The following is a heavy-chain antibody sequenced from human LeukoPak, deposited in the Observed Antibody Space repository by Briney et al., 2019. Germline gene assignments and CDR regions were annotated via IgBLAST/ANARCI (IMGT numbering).Heavy chain of an antibody. D-gene: IGHD1-26*01. Sequence: EWVAVISYDGSNKYYADSVNGRFTISRDNSKNTLSLQLNSLRAEDTAVYYCARLPRGGSYLDYWGQGTLVTVSS. CDR2: ISYDGSNK. V-gene: IGHV3-30-3*01. J-gene: IGHJ4*02. CDR3: ARLPRGGSYLDY.